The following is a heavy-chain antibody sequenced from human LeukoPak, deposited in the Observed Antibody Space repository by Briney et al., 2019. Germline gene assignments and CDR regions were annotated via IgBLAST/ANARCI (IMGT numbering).Heavy chain of an antibody. CDR3: ARDPAAAYFDY. CDR1: GGSISSYY. D-gene: IGHD6-13*01. CDR2: ICYSGST. Sequence: PSETLSLTCTVSGGSISSYYWSWIRQPPGKGLEWIGYICYSGSTNYNPSLKSRVTISVDTSKNQSSLKLSSVTAADTAVYYCARDPAAAYFDYWGQGTLVTVSS. J-gene: IGHJ4*02. V-gene: IGHV4-59*01.